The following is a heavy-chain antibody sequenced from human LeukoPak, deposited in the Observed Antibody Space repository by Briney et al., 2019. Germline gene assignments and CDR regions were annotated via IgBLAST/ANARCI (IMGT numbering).Heavy chain of an antibody. J-gene: IGHJ3*02. CDR2: IYYSGST. CDR3: AREPQYCYGSGAVAFDI. V-gene: IGHV4-59*01. Sequence: SETLSLTCTVSGGSISSYYWSWIRQPPGKGLEWIGYIYYSGSTNYNPSLKSRVTISVDTSKNQFSLKLSSVTAADTAVYYCAREPQYCYGSGAVAFDIWGQGTMVTVSS. CDR1: GGSISSYY. D-gene: IGHD3-10*01.